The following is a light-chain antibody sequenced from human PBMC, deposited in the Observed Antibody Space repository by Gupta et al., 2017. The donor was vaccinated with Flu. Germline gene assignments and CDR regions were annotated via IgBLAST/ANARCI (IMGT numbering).Light chain of an antibody. CDR3: QVWDNDSDHVI. CDR1: DIVRSG. V-gene: IGLV3-21*02. Sequence: SYVLTQAPSVSVAPGQTARITCGGNDIVRSGVHWYQQRPGQVPVLVVYEDRERPSGIPERFSGSNSGNTATLIISRVEAGDEADYYCQVWDNDSDHVIFGGGTKLSVL. J-gene: IGLJ2*01. CDR2: EDR.